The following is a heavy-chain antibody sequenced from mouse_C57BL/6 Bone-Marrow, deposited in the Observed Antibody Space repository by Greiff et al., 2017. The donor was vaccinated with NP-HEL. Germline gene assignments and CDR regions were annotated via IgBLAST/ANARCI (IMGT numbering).Heavy chain of an antibody. D-gene: IGHD1-1*01. J-gene: IGHJ3*01. CDR1: GYTFTDYN. V-gene: IGHV1-18*01. CDR3: ARSGITTVVPPWFAY. CDR2: INPNNGGT. Sequence: EVQLQQSGPELVKPGASVKIPCKASGYTFTDYNMDWVKQSHGKSLEWIGDINPNNGGTIYNQKFKGKATLTVDKSSSTAYMELRSLTSEDTAVYYCARSGITTVVPPWFAYWGQGTLVTVSA.